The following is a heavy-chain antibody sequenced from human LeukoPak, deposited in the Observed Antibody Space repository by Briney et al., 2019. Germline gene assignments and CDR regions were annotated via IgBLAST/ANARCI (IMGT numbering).Heavy chain of an antibody. CDR2: IYYSGST. J-gene: IGHJ5*02. Sequence: SETLSLTCTVSGGSISSYYWSWIRQPPGKGLEGMGYIYYSGSTNYNPSLNSRVTISVDTSKNQFSLKLSSVTAADTAVYYCARHGSHSSGLCYNWFDPWGQGTLVTVSS. V-gene: IGHV4-59*08. CDR3: ARHGSHSSGLCYNWFDP. CDR1: GGSISSYY. D-gene: IGHD6-19*01.